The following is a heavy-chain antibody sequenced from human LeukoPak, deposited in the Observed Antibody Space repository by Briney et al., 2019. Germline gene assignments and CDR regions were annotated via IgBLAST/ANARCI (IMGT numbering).Heavy chain of an antibody. CDR1: AFTFSSYS. D-gene: IGHD6-13*01. V-gene: IGHV3-21*01. J-gene: IGHJ4*02. CDR2: ISSSSSYI. CDR3: ARDPTWQQLVLDY. Sequence: GGSLRLSCAASAFTFSSYSMNWVRQAPGKGLEWVSSISSSSSYIYYADSVKGRFTISRDNAKNSLYLQMNSLRAEDTAVYYCARDPTWQQLVLDYCGQGTLVTVSS.